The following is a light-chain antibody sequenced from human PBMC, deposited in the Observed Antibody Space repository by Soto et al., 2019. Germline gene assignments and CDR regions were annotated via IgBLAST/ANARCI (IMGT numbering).Light chain of an antibody. V-gene: IGKV1-33*01. CDR1: QDIDNF. CDR3: QQYDKLPYS. CDR2: DAS. Sequence: DIQMTQSPSSLSASVGDRVTINCQASQDIDNFLSWYQQKPGKAPKFLIYDASTLETGVPSRFSSSGSGTDFTLTISSLQPEDVATYYCQQYDKLPYSFGQGTKLEIK. J-gene: IGKJ2*03.